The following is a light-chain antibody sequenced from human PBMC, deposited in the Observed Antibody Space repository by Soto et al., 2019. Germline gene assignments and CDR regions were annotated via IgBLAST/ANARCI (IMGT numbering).Light chain of an antibody. CDR2: GAS. CDR3: QQYGSSPRT. J-gene: IGKJ1*01. CDR1: QSVDSNY. V-gene: IGKV3-20*01. Sequence: EIVLTQSPGTLSLSPGERATLSCRASQSVDSNYLAWYQQKPGQAPRLLIYGASSRASGIPDRFSGSGSGTDFTLTISRLEPEDFAVYYCQQYGSSPRTFGQGTKVDIK.